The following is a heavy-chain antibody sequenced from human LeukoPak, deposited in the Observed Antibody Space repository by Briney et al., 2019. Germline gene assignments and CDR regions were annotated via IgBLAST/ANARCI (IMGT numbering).Heavy chain of an antibody. CDR3: ARKKMYSSSWYFDY. J-gene: IGHJ4*02. Sequence: ASVKVSCKASGYTLTSYGISWVRQAPGQGLEWMGWISAYNGNTNYAQKLEGRVTMTTDTTTSRAYMGMGSLRSDDTAVYYCARKKMYSSSWYFDYWGQGTLVTVSS. CDR2: ISAYNGNT. V-gene: IGHV1-18*01. D-gene: IGHD6-13*01. CDR1: GYTLTSYG.